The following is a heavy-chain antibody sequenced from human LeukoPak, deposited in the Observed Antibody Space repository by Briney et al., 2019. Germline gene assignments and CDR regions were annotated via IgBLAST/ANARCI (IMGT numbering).Heavy chain of an antibody. CDR1: GGSISSYY. CDR2: IYYSGST. J-gene: IGHJ5*02. D-gene: IGHD6-6*01. V-gene: IGHV4-59*01. CDR3: ARADSSSPGDWFDP. Sequence: SETLSLTCTVSGGSISSYYWSWIRQPPGKGLEWIGYIYYSGSTNYNPSLKSRVTISVDTSKNQFSLKLSSVTAADTAVYYCARADSSSPGDWFDPWGQGTLVTVSS.